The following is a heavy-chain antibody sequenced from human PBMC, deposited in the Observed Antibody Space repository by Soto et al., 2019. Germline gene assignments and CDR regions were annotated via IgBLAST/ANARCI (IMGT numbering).Heavy chain of an antibody. V-gene: IGHV1-18*01. CDR3: SKDRSIAAARQSYYYYYMDV. CDR1: GYNFTSYG. CDR2: LSAYNGNP. J-gene: IGHJ6*03. D-gene: IGHD6-13*01. Sequence: QVQLVQSGAEVKKPGASVKVSCKASGYNFTSYGISWGRQAPGQGLERMGWLSAYNGNPNYAQKLQGRVTMTTDTSTSTAYMELRRLRSDDTAVYYFSKDRSIAAARQSYYYYYMDVWGKGTTVTVSS.